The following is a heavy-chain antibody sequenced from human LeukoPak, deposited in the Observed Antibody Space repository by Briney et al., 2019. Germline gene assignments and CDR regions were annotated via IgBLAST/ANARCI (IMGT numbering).Heavy chain of an antibody. Sequence: GGSLRLSCAASGFTFSSYGMHWVRQAPGKGLEWVSSISSSSSYIYYADSVKGRFTISRDNAKNSPYLQMNSLRAEDTAVYYCARDPPGAYDYWGQGTLVTVSS. CDR1: GFTFSSYG. CDR2: ISSSSSYI. D-gene: IGHD3-10*01. V-gene: IGHV3-21*01. CDR3: ARDPPGAYDY. J-gene: IGHJ4*02.